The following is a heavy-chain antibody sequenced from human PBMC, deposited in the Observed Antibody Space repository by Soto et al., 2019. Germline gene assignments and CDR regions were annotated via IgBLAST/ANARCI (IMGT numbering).Heavy chain of an antibody. D-gene: IGHD2-2*01. J-gene: IGHJ4*02. Sequence: EVQLVESGGGLVKPGGSLRLSCAASGFTFSNAWMSWVRQAPGKGLEWVGRIKSKTDGGTTDYAAPVKGRVTISRDDSKDTLYLQMNRLRPEDTAVYYCTTIGAYPDIVVASFDYWGQGTLVTGSS. CDR1: GFTFSNAW. V-gene: IGHV3-15*01. CDR2: IKSKTDGGTT. CDR3: TTIGAYPDIVVASFDY.